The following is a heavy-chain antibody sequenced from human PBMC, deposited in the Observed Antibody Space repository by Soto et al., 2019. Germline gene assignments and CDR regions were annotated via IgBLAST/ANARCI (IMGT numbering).Heavy chain of an antibody. CDR3: ARGGGVVPAAMGATDGMDV. CDR2: IIPIFGTA. CDR1: GGTFSSYA. J-gene: IGHJ6*02. Sequence: QVQLVQSGAEVKKPGSSVKVSCKASGGTFSSYAISWVRQAPGQGLEWMGGIIPIFGTANYAQKFQGRVTITADKSTSTAYMELSRLRSEDTAVYYCARGGGVVPAAMGATDGMDVWGQGTTVTVSS. V-gene: IGHV1-69*06. D-gene: IGHD2-2*01.